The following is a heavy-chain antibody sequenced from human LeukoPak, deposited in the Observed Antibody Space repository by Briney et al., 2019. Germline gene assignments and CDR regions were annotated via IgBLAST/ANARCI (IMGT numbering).Heavy chain of an antibody. CDR1: GGSFSAYY. V-gene: IGHV4-34*01. CDR2: IHPSGTI. Sequence: SETLSLTCAVYGGSFSAYYWSWIRQPPGKGLEWIGEIHPSGTINYSPSLQSRVTISVDTSKNQFSLKLSSVTAADTAVYYCARIRRQSFDYWGQGTLVTVSS. D-gene: IGHD3-10*01. J-gene: IGHJ4*02. CDR3: ARIRRQSFDY.